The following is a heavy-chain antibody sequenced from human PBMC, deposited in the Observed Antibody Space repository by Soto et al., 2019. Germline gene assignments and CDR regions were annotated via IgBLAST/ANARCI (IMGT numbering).Heavy chain of an antibody. J-gene: IGHJ6*02. CDR2: ISHDGRDK. D-gene: IGHD3-22*01. CDR3: VKDYFDSSGYYYRGYRYYYGMDV. V-gene: IGHV3-30*18. Sequence: QVQLAESGGGVVQPGRSLRVSCAASGFTFANYGMHWVRQAPGKGLEWVAVISHDGRDKYYPDSVKGRFNISRDNSKNTLFLQMNSLRPDDTAVYYCVKDYFDSSGYYYRGYRYYYGMDVWGQGTTVAVSS. CDR1: GFTFANYG.